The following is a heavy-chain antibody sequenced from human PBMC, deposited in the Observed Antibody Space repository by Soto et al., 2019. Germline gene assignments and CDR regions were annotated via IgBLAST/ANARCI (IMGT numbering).Heavy chain of an antibody. J-gene: IGHJ5*02. Sequence: QVQLVESGGGVVQPGRSLRLSCVASGFTFSSYGMHWVRQAPGKGLEWVAVIAYDGSNKYYADSVKGRFTISRDNSKNTLFLQMNSLRAADTAVYYCAKDNCVSPSCYRLYNWLDPWGQGTLVTVSS. CDR1: GFTFSSYG. V-gene: IGHV3-30*18. D-gene: IGHD2-2*01. CDR3: AKDNCVSPSCYRLYNWLDP. CDR2: IAYDGSNK.